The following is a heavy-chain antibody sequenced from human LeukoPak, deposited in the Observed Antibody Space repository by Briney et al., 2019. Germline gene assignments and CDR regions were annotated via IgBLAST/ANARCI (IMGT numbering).Heavy chain of an antibody. J-gene: IGHJ4*02. CDR2: IYTSGST. D-gene: IGHD3-9*01. CDR3: ARARYDILTGYFDY. Sequence: SETLSLTCTVSGGSISSFYWSWIRQPAGKGLEWIGRIYTSGSTNYNPSLKSRVTMSVDTSKNQFSLNLSSVTAADTAVYYCARARYDILTGYFDYWGQGTLVTVSS. V-gene: IGHV4-4*07. CDR1: GGSISSFY.